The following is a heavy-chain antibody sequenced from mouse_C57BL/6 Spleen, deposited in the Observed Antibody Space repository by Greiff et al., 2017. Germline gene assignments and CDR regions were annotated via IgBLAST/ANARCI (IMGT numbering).Heavy chain of an antibody. CDR2: IYPRSGNT. CDR3: VAAKTAQAPFAY. J-gene: IGHJ3*01. CDR1: GYTFTSYG. D-gene: IGHD3-2*02. Sequence: VKLMESGAELARPGASVKLSCKASGYTFTSYGISWVKQRTGQGLEWIGEIYPRSGNTYYNEKFKGKATLTADKSSSTAYMELRSLTSEDSAVYFCVAAKTAQAPFAYWGQGTLVTVSA. V-gene: IGHV1-81*01.